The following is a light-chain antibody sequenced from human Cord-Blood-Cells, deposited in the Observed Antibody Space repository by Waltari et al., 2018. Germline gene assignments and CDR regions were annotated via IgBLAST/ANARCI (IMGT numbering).Light chain of an antibody. CDR2: GAS. CDR3: QQYNNWLWT. CDR1: QSVSSN. J-gene: IGKJ1*01. V-gene: IGKV3-15*01. Sequence: ELVMTQSPATLSVSPGERATLSCRASQSVSSNLAWYQQKPGQAPRLLIYGASTRDTGIPARFSGSGSGTEFTLTISSLQSEDFAVYYCQQYNNWLWTFGQGTKVEIK.